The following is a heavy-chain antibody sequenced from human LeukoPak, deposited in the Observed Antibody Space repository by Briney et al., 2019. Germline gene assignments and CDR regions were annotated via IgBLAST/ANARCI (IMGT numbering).Heavy chain of an antibody. CDR3: ARDIVVVPAAMRGWFDP. J-gene: IGHJ5*02. CDR2: IYHSGST. D-gene: IGHD2-2*01. CDR1: GYSISSGYY. V-gene: IGHV4-38-2*02. Sequence: SETLSLTCAVSGYSISSGYYWGWIRQPPGKGLEWIGSIYHSGSTYYNPSLKSRVTISVDTSKNQFSLKLSSVTAADTAMYYCARDIVVVPAAMRGWFDPWGQGTLVTVSS.